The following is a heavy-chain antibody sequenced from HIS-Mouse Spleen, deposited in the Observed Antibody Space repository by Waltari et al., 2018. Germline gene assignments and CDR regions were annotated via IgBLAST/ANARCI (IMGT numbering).Heavy chain of an antibody. V-gene: IGHV3-30*18. CDR3: AKDKHHAFDY. CDR1: GFTFSSYS. Sequence: VQLVESGGGLVQPGGSLRLSCAASGFTFSSYSMNWVRQATGKGREWVSVISYDGSNKYYADSVKGRFTISRDNSKNTLYLQMNSLRAEDTAVYYCAKDKHHAFDYWGQGTLVTVSS. CDR2: ISYDGSNK. J-gene: IGHJ4*02.